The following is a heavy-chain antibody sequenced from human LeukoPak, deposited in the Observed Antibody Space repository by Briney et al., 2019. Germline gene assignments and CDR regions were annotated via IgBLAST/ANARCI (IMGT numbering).Heavy chain of an antibody. D-gene: IGHD4/OR15-4a*01. CDR2: IYTSGST. V-gene: IGHV4-4*07. CDR1: GGSISSYY. J-gene: IGHJ4*02. CDR3: ARDRIVTSDYRVPYFDY. Sequence: SETLSLTCTVSGGSISSYYWSWIRQPAGKGLEWIGRIYTSGSTNYNPSIKSRVTMSVDTSKNQFSLKLSSVTAADTAVYYCARDRIVTSDYRVPYFDYWGQGTLVTVSS.